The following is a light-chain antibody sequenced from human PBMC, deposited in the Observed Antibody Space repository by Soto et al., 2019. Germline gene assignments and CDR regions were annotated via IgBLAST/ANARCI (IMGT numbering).Light chain of an antibody. Sequence: DIVMTQSPLSLPVTPGEPASISCRSSQSLLHSNGYNYLVWYRQKPGQSPKLLIYLGSNRASGVPDRFSGSGSGTDFTLKISRVEAEDVGVYYCMQALQTPLYTFGQGTKLEIK. CDR3: MQALQTPLYT. CDR2: LGS. CDR1: QSLLHSNGYNY. V-gene: IGKV2-28*01. J-gene: IGKJ2*01.